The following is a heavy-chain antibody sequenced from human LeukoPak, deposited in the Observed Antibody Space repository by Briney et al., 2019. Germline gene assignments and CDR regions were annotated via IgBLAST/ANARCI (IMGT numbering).Heavy chain of an antibody. CDR2: IPGIGGNT. CDR3: AKGGRFTSGWRGAFDS. V-gene: IGHV3-23*01. CDR1: GFTFNSYA. J-gene: IGHJ4*02. D-gene: IGHD6-19*01. Sequence: GGSLRLSCAASGFTFNSYAMSWVRQAPGKGLEWVSAIPGIGGNTYYADSVKGRFTISRDSSKDTLYLQMDSLSAEDTAVYYCAKGGRFTSGWRGAFDSWGQGTLVTVSS.